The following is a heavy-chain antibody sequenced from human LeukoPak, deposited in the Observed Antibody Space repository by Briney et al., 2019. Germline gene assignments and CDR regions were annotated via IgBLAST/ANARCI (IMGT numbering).Heavy chain of an antibody. Sequence: SETLSLTCTVSGGSISSYYWSWIRQPPGKGLEWIGYIYYSGSTNYNPSLKSRVTISVDTSKNQFSLKLSSVTAADTAVYFCARDGYGSGSFFSDYWGQGTLVTVSS. CDR2: IYYSGST. D-gene: IGHD3-10*01. J-gene: IGHJ4*02. CDR1: GGSISSYY. V-gene: IGHV4-59*01. CDR3: ARDGYGSGSFFSDY.